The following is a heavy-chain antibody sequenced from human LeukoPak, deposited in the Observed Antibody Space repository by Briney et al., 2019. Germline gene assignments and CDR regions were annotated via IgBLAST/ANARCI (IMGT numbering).Heavy chain of an antibody. J-gene: IGHJ3*02. D-gene: IGHD3-22*01. V-gene: IGHV3-72*01. Sequence: GGSLRLSCGASRFPFSYHYMAWVRQAPGRGVGWVARNRSRAKGYTAQSAPAVRDRVSISRDDSTNSVCLQMNSLKTPDNAVYFCARVGDYYDTRGFSSDAFDIWGLGTMVTVAS. CDR2: NRSRAKGYTA. CDR1: RFPFSYHY. CDR3: ARVGDYYDTRGFSSDAFDI.